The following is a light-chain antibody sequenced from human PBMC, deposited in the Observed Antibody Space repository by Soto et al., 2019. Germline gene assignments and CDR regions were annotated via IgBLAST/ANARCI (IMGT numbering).Light chain of an antibody. CDR3: QQYDSFLRT. Sequence: DIQMTQSPSALSASVGDRVVITCRASQNISRGLAWYQQNPGEAPKLLIFKASTAHGGVLSRFSGSGAGTDFSLTISSLQPDEFATYYCQQYDSFLRTFGQGTKMEIK. CDR2: KAS. J-gene: IGKJ1*01. V-gene: IGKV1-5*03. CDR1: QNISRG.